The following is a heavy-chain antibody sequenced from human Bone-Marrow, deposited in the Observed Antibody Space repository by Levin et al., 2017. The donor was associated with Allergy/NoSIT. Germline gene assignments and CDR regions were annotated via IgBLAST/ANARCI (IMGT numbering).Heavy chain of an antibody. CDR1: GFTFDDFG. J-gene: IGHJ4*02. Sequence: LSLTCAASGFTFDDFGMSWVRQVPAKGLEWVSGIEWNGGSTGYADSVKGRFAISRDNARNSLSLHMSSLRAEDTALYYCARGYNVSPYYFDFWGQGTLVTVSS. CDR3: ARGYNVSPYYFDF. CDR2: IEWNGGST. D-gene: IGHD1-14*01. V-gene: IGHV3-20*04.